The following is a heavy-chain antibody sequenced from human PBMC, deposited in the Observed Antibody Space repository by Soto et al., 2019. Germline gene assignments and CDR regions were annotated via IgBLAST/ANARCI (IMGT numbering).Heavy chain of an antibody. CDR1: GGSISSSSYY. J-gene: IGHJ6*02. V-gene: IGHV4-39*01. CDR2: IYYSGST. Sequence: LPLPCTVSGGSISSSSYYWSWIRQPPGKGLEWVGSIYYSGSTYYNPSLKSRVTISVDTSKNQFSLKLSSVTAADTAAYYCAAGYYYGMDVWGQGTTVTVSS. CDR3: AAGYYYGMDV.